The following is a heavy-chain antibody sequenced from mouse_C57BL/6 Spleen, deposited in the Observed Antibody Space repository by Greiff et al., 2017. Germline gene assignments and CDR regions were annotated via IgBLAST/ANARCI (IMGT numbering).Heavy chain of an antibody. CDR2: IDPENGDT. J-gene: IGHJ3*01. CDR1: GFNIKDDY. D-gene: IGHD1-1*01. CDR3: TPCGSSRFAY. V-gene: IGHV14-4*01. Sequence: VQLQQSGAELVRPGASVKLSCTASGFNIKDDYMHWVKQRPEQGLEWIGWIDPENGDTEYASKFQGKATITADTSSNTAYLQLSSLTSEDTAVYYCTPCGSSRFAYWGQGTLVTVSA.